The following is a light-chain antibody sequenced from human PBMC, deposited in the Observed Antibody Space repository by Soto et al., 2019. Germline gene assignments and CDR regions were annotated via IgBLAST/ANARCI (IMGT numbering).Light chain of an antibody. V-gene: IGLV2-14*01. Sequence: QSALTQPASASGSPGQSITISCTGTSSDVGGYNYVSWYQQHPGKAPKLMIYEVSNRPSGVSNRFSGSKSGNTASLTISGLQAEDEAGYYCSSYTSSSTLEVFGGGTKLTVL. CDR2: EVS. J-gene: IGLJ2*01. CDR1: SSDVGGYNY. CDR3: SSYTSSSTLEV.